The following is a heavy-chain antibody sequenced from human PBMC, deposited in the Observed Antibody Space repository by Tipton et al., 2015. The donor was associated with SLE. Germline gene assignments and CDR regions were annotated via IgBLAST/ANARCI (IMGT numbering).Heavy chain of an antibody. J-gene: IGHJ5*02. Sequence: TLSLTCTVSGGSISSYYWSWIRQPPGKGLEWIGYIYYSGSTNYNPSPKSRVTISIDTSKNLFSLKLSSVTAADTAVYYCARGRVDTAMLTWFDPWGQGTLVTVSS. CDR3: ARGRVDTAMLTWFDP. CDR1: GGSISSYY. CDR2: IYYSGST. V-gene: IGHV4-59*01. D-gene: IGHD5-18*01.